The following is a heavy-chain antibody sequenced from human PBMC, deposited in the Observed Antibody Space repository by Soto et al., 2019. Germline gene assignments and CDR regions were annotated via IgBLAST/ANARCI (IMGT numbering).Heavy chain of an antibody. CDR2: IYYSGST. CDR3: ARETTISMIRGVLIN. Sequence: QVQLQESGPGLVKPSQTLSLTCTVSAVSISSGGYYWNWIRPHPGKALEGMGYIYYSGSTYYNPSLKSRVTISVDTSKNQFSLKLSSVTAADTAVYYCARETTISMIRGVLINWGQGTLVTVSS. D-gene: IGHD3-10*01. CDR1: AVSISSGGYY. V-gene: IGHV4-31*03. J-gene: IGHJ4*02.